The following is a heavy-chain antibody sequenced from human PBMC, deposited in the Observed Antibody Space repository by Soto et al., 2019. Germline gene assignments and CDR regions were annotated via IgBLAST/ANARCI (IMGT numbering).Heavy chain of an antibody. CDR1: GFPLSTSAVG. D-gene: IGHD2-15*01. CDR3: AYLPCSGGSCYWFSYSGMDV. V-gene: IGHV2-5*02. Sequence: QITLKESGPTLVKPTQTLTLTCTFSGFPLSTSAVGMAWIRQPPGKAVEWLALIYWDDDKRYRPSLETRLTITKDTSKNQVVLTMPNVDSVDTATYYCAYLPCSGGSCYWFSYSGMDVWGQGTTVIVSS. J-gene: IGHJ6*02. CDR2: IYWDDDK.